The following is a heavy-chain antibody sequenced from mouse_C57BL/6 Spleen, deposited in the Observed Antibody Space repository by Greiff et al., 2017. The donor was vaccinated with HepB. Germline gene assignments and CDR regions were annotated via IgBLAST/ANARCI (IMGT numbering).Heavy chain of an antibody. V-gene: IGHV1-69*01. CDR3: ARWRDYFDY. Sequence: QVQLQQPGAELVKPGASVKLSCKASGYTFTSYWMHWVKQRPGQGLEWIGEIDPSDSYTNYNQKFKGKSTLTVDKSSSQAYMQLSSLTSEDSAVYYCARWRDYFDYWGQGTTLTVSS. CDR2: IDPSDSYT. CDR1: GYTFTSYW. J-gene: IGHJ2*01.